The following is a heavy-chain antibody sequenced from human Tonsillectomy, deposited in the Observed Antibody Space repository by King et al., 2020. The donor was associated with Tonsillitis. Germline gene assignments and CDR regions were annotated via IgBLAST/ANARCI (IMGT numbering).Heavy chain of an antibody. V-gene: IGHV4-61*02. CDR1: GDSISSGSHY. CDR3: AVGQQPMGLDC. D-gene: IGHD6-13*01. J-gene: IGHJ4*02. CDR2: MYTSGET. Sequence: QMQLQESGPGLVKPSQTLSLTCSVSGDSISSGSHYWSWIRQPAGKGLEWIGRMYTSGETNYNPSLKIRVTISLDTSKNQFSLKRSSVTAADTAVYYCAVGQQPMGLDCWGQGTLVTVSS.